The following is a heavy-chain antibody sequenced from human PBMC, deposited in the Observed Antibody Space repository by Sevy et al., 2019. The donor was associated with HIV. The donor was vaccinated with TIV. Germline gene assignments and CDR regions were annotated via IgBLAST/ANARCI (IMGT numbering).Heavy chain of an antibody. CDR3: AREGCTRPHDH. J-gene: IGHJ4*02. Sequence: GGSLRLSCVASGFNFNIYSMIWVRQAPGKGLEWVSTLSFGCGRINHADSVQGRFTMSRDDSKKTVYLEMNSLRAEDTAVYYCAREGCTRPHDHWGQGTLVTVSS. D-gene: IGHD2-8*01. CDR2: LSFGCGRI. V-gene: IGHV3-23*01. CDR1: GFNFNIYS.